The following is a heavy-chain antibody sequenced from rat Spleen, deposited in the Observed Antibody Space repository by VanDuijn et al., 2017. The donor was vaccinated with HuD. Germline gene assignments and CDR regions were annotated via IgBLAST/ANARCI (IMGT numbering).Heavy chain of an antibody. V-gene: IGHV5-20*01. CDR1: GFTFSDYY. D-gene: IGHD1-12*02. CDR2: ISYDGGST. CDR3: ARWSDY. Sequence: EVQLVESGGGLVQPGRSLKLSCAASGFTFSDYYVAWVRQAPAKGLEWVASISYDGGSTYYRDSVKGRFTISRDNAKSTLYLQMDSLRSEDTATYYCARWSDYWGQGVMVTVSS. J-gene: IGHJ2*01.